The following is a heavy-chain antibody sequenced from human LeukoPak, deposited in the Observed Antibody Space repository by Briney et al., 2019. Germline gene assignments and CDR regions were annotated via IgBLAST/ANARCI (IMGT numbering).Heavy chain of an antibody. J-gene: IGHJ5*02. D-gene: IGHD2-15*01. V-gene: IGHV4-59*01. CDR2: IYHSGST. CDR1: GGSMSSYY. CDR3: ARHRCSGGSCYPMNWFDP. Sequence: SETLSLTCSVSGGSMSSYYWSWIRQSPGKGLEWIGYIYHSGSTDYNSSLKSRVTISEDTSKKQFSLKVSSVTAADTAVYYCARHRCSGGSCYPMNWFDPWGQGTLVTVSS.